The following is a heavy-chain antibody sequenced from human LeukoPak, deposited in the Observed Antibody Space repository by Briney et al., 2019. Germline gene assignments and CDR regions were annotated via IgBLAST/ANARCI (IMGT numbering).Heavy chain of an antibody. D-gene: IGHD2-2*01. V-gene: IGHV3-23*01. J-gene: IGHJ4*02. CDR1: GFTFSSYA. Sequence: GGSLRLSCAASGFTFSSYAMSWVRQAPEKGLEWVSAISGSGGSTYYADSVKGRFTISRDNSKNTLYLQMNSLRAEDTAVYYCAKCIVVVPAAIDYWGQGTLVTVSS. CDR3: AKCIVVVPAAIDY. CDR2: ISGSGGST.